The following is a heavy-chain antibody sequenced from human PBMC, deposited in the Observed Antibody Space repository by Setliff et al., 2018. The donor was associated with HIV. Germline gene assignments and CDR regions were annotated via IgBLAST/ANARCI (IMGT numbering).Heavy chain of an antibody. Sequence: GGSLRLSCEASGFTVSSSYMAWVRQAPGKGLEWVSTIYSDGSTYHRDSVKGRFTISRDNARTSLYLEMTNLKVEDTAVYFCASMWKVGAWGRGTLVTVSS. D-gene: IGHD1-26*01. CDR1: GFTVSSSY. V-gene: IGHV3-53*01. J-gene: IGHJ5*02. CDR3: ASMWKVGA. CDR2: IYSDGST.